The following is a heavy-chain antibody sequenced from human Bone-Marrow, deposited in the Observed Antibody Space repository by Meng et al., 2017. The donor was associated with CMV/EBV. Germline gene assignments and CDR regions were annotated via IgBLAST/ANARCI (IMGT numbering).Heavy chain of an antibody. D-gene: IGHD2-15*01. CDR1: GFTFSDYY. CDR3: ARGVVVAAILGY. CDR2: ISNSGSNI. Sequence: GGSLRLSCAASGFTFSDYYMTWIRRAPGKGLEWVSCISNSGSNIYYADSVKGRFTISRDNAKNSLYLQMNSLRAEDTAVYYCARGVVVAAILGYWGQGTLVTVSS. V-gene: IGHV3-11*01. J-gene: IGHJ4*02.